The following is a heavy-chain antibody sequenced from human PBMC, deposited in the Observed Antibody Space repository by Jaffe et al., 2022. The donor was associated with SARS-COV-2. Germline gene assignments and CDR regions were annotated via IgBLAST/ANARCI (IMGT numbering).Heavy chain of an antibody. D-gene: IGHD2-15*01. Sequence: QVQLVQSGAEVKKPGSSVKVSCKASGGTFSSYAISWVRQAPGQGLEWMGGIIPIFGTANYAQKFQGRVTITADESTSTAYMELSSLRSEDTAVYYCARDPTCLGYCSGGSCYQTADCYYGMDVWGQGTTVTVSS. J-gene: IGHJ6*02. CDR3: ARDPTCLGYCSGGSCYQTADCYYGMDV. V-gene: IGHV1-69*01. CDR2: IIPIFGTA. CDR1: GGTFSSYA.